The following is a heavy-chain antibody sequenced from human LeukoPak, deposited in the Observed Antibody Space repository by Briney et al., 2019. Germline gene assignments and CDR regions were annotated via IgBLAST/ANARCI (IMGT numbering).Heavy chain of an antibody. CDR3: ARSRLGGRGAFDI. J-gene: IGHJ3*02. D-gene: IGHD1-1*01. CDR2: VSTSSSTM. Sequence: GGSLRLSCAASGFTFSSYAMSWVRQAPGKGLEWVSYVSTSSSTMYYADSVKGRFTISRDNANTSLFLEMNTLRAEDTAVYYCARSRLGGRGAFDIWGQGTVVTVSS. CDR1: GFTFSSYA. V-gene: IGHV3-48*01.